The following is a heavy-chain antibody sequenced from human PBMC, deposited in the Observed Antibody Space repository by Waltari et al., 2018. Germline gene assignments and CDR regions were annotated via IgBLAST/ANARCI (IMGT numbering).Heavy chain of an antibody. CDR2: ISSSSSYI. V-gene: IGHV3-21*01. CDR3: ARRTSYPNNWFDP. CDR1: GFTFSSYS. J-gene: IGHJ5*02. Sequence: EVQLVESGGGLVKPGGSLRLSCAASGFTFSSYSMNWVRQAPGKGLEWVSSISSSSSYIYYADSVKGRVTISSDNAKNSLYLQMNSLRAEDTAVYYCARRTSYPNNWFDPWGQGTLVTVSS.